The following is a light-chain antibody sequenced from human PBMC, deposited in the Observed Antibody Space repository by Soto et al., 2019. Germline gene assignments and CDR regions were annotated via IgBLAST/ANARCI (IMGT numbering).Light chain of an antibody. J-gene: IGLJ3*02. V-gene: IGLV2-23*02. CDR1: SSDVGTYNL. CDR2: EVT. CDR3: CSYVGTSTWV. Sequence: QSALTQPASRSGSPGQSVTISCTGTSSDVGTYNLVSWYQQHPDEVPKLIIYEVTKRPSGVSTRFSASKSGNTASLTISGLQAEDDAEYHCCSYVGTSTWVFGGGTKLTVL.